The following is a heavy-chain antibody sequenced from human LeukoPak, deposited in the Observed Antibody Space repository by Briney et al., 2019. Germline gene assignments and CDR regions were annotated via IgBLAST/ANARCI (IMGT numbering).Heavy chain of an antibody. Sequence: GRSLRLSCAASGFTFDDYAMHWVRQAPGKGLEWVSGISWNSGSIGYADSVKGRFTISRDNAKNSLYLQMNSLRAEDTALYYCAKAGIRLGELSLKTSSDYWGQGTLVTVSS. D-gene: IGHD3-16*02. CDR1: GFTFDDYA. V-gene: IGHV3-9*01. J-gene: IGHJ4*02. CDR3: AKAGIRLGELSLKTSSDY. CDR2: ISWNSGSI.